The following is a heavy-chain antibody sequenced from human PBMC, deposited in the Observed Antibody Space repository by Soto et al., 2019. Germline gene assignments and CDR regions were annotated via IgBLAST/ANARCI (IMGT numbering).Heavy chain of an antibody. CDR3: ARGRGIAVVDTPNWFDP. CDR2: MYYTGST. Sequence: SETLSLICTVSGGSISSYYWSWIRQSPGKGLEWIGYMYYTGSTSYNPSLKTRVTISVDTSKNQFSLKLSSVTAADTAVYYCARGRGIAVVDTPNWFDPWGQGTLVTVSS. J-gene: IGHJ5*02. D-gene: IGHD6-13*01. V-gene: IGHV4-59*01. CDR1: GGSISSYY.